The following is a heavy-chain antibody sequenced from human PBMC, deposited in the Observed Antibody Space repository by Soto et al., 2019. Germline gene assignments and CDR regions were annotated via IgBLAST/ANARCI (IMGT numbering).Heavy chain of an antibody. J-gene: IGHJ4*02. D-gene: IGHD1-26*01. V-gene: IGHV1-69*13. CDR2: IIPIFGTA. Sequence: SVKVSCKASGGTFSSYAISWVRQAPGQGLEWMGGIIPIFGTANYAQKFQGRVTITADESTSTAYMELSSLRSEDTAVYYCARDPRFNSGGFDYWGQGTLVTVSS. CDR1: GGTFSSYA. CDR3: ARDPRFNSGGFDY.